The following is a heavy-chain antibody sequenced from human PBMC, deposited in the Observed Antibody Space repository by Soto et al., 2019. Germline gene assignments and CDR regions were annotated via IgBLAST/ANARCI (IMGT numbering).Heavy chain of an antibody. D-gene: IGHD2-2*01. V-gene: IGHV1-69*06. CDR1: GGTFSSYA. J-gene: IGHJ5*02. CDR3: ARDGRGDIVVVPAMCWFDP. Sequence: QVQLVQSGAEVKKPGSSVKVSCKASGGTFSSYAISWVRQAPGQGLEWMGGIIPIFGTANYAQKFQGRVTITADKSTSTAYRELSSLRSEDTAVYYCARDGRGDIVVVPAMCWFDPWGQGTLVTVSS. CDR2: IIPIFGTA.